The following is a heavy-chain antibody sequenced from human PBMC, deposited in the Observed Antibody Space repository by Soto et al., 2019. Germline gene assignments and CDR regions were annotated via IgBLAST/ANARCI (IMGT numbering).Heavy chain of an antibody. CDR1: GGSISGYY. D-gene: IGHD2-21*02. CDR2: MYNTGST. V-gene: IGHV4-59*01. CDR3: ARDLWGYCGTDCYPLDV. J-gene: IGHJ6*02. Sequence: PSETLSLTCTVSGGSISGYYWSWIRHPLGKGLEWIGYMYNTGSTVYNPSFKSRVTISVDTSKNQFSLKLNSVTAADTAVYYCARDLWGYCGTDCYPLDVWGQGTMVT.